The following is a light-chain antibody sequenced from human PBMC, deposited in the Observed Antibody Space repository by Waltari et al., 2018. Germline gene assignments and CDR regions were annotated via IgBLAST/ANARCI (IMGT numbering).Light chain of an antibody. J-gene: IGKJ2*01. CDR2: KAS. V-gene: IGKV1-5*03. Sequence: DIQMTQSPSTLSASVGDRVTITCRASQYIGSRLAWYQQKPGKAPKLLIYKASNLQRGVPSRFSGSGSGTDFTLTINSLQPADFATYYCQQYNAYHTFGQGTILEVK. CDR1: QYIGSR. CDR3: QQYNAYHT.